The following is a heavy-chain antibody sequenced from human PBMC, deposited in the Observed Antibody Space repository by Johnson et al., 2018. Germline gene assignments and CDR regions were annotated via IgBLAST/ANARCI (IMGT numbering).Heavy chain of an antibody. V-gene: IGHV4-59*01. CDR1: GGSISGYY. J-gene: IGHJ6*03. CDR2: FYYGRST. Sequence: QVQLQESGPGLVKPSETLSLTCTVSGGSISGYYWSWVRQSPGKGLEWIGYFYYGRSTNYNPSLKSRVTISVDTSRNQFSLRLSSVTAADTAVYYGAGDGRTGDRETIYHYIMNVWGKGTTVTVSS. CDR3: AGDGRTGDRETIYHYIMNV. D-gene: IGHD7-27*01.